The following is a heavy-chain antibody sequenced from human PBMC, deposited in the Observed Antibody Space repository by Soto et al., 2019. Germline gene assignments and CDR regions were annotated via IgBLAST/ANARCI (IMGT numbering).Heavy chain of an antibody. Sequence: EVQLVESGGGLVQPGGSLRLSCAASGFTFSSYWMHWVRQTPGKGLVWVSRIDREGSDTAYADSVKGRFTISRDNAKNPLYLQMNSLRAEDTAVYYCARATTTVTTRPTLGYWGQGTLVTVSS. CDR1: GFTFSSYW. CDR2: IDREGSDT. V-gene: IGHV3-74*01. D-gene: IGHD4-17*01. CDR3: ARATTTVTTRPTLGY. J-gene: IGHJ4*02.